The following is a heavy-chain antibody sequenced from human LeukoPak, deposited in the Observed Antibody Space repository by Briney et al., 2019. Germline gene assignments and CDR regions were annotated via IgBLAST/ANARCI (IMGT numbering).Heavy chain of an antibody. J-gene: IGHJ4*02. V-gene: IGHV4-34*01. CDR1: GGSFSGYY. Sequence: SETLSLTCAVYGGSFSGYYWSWIRQPPGEGLEWIGEINHSGSTNYNPSLKSRVTISVDTSKKQFSLKLSSVTAADTAVYYCARGVDYYGVWGQGTLVTVSS. CDR3: ARGVDYYGV. D-gene: IGHD3-10*01. CDR2: INHSGST.